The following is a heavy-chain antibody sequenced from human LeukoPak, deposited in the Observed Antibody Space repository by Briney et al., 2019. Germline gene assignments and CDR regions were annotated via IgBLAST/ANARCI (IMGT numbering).Heavy chain of an antibody. CDR2: FSDSGGST. Sequence: GGSLRLSCAASGFTSSSYVLTWVRQAPGKGLEWVSTFSDSGGSTYYADSVKGRFTISRDKSKNILYLQMSRLRADDTAIYYCAKSKDMSASGWLSPDYWGQGTLVTVSA. J-gene: IGHJ4*02. V-gene: IGHV3-23*01. CDR3: AKSKDMSASGWLSPDY. D-gene: IGHD3-22*01. CDR1: GFTSSSYV.